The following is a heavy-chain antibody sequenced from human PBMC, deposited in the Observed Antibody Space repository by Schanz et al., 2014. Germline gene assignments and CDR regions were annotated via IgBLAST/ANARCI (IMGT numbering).Heavy chain of an antibody. CDR1: GYIFGSHG. J-gene: IGHJ3*02. D-gene: IGHD3-10*01. CDR2: INAHTGNT. V-gene: IGHV1-18*01. CDR3: ARVHIATYHYNSPGAFDI. Sequence: QLMQSGSEVRKPGASVKVSCKASGYIFGSHGMTWVRQAPGQGPQLMGWINAHTGNTQYAQKFQGSVNMTRDTVTTTVHLELTTLRTDDTAIYYCARVHIATYHYNSPGAFDIWGQGTRVTVSS.